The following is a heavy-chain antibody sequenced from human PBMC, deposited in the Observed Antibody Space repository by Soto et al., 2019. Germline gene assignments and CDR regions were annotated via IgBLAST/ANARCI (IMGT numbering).Heavy chain of an antibody. Sequence: ASVKVSCKASGYTFTSYAMHWVRQAPGQRLEWMGWINAGNGNTKYSQKFQGRVTITRDTSASTAYMELSSLRSEDTAVYYCARDGIIYVSGSYQTKLYYIDVWGKGSSVTVSS. J-gene: IGHJ6*03. CDR1: GYTFTSYA. D-gene: IGHD3-10*01. CDR3: ARDGIIYVSGSYQTKLYYIDV. V-gene: IGHV1-3*01. CDR2: INAGNGNT.